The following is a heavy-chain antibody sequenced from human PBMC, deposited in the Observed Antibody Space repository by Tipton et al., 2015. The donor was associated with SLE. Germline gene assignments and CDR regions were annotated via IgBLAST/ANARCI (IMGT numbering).Heavy chain of an antibody. CDR1: GDSISSHY. Sequence: TLSFTCTVSGDSISSHYWSWFRQPPGKRLEWIGYIYSSGRTSYSSSLRSRVSMSVDTSRNQFSLRLSSVTAADTAVYYCATQGYYDSSFDYWGQGTLVTVSS. CDR2: IYSSGRT. CDR3: ATQGYYDSSFDY. D-gene: IGHD3-16*01. J-gene: IGHJ4*02. V-gene: IGHV4-59*08.